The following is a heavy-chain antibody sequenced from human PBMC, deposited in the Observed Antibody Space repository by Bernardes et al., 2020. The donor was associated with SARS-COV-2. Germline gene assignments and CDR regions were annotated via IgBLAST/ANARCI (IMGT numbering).Heavy chain of an antibody. CDR1: GISFSNYA. CDR2: ITGNGDIT. Sequence: GSLRLSCVASGISFSNYAMSWVRQAPGRGLEWVSVITGNGDITYYADSVKGRFTISRDNSKNTLNLQMNRLRAEDTAVYYCAIEGASNVFDLWGQGTMVNVSS. CDR3: AIEGASNVFDL. V-gene: IGHV3-23*01. J-gene: IGHJ3*01. D-gene: IGHD6-6*01.